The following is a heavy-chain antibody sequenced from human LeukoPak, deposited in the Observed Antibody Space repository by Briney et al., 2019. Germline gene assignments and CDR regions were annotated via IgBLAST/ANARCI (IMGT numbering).Heavy chain of an antibody. CDR3: ARDYVLDY. CDR1: GYSISRAYY. CDR2: IYHSGST. J-gene: IGHJ4*02. V-gene: IGHV4-38-2*02. Sequence: SETLSLTCTVSGYSISRAYYWGWIRQPPGKGLEWIGSIYHSGSTYYNPSLKSRVAISVDTSKNQFSLKLSSVTAADTAVYYCARDYVLDYWGQETLVTVSS. D-gene: IGHD3-16*01.